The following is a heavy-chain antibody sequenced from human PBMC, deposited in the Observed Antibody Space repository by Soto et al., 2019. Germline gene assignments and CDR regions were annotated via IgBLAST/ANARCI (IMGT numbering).Heavy chain of an antibody. V-gene: IGHV6-1*01. CDR3: ARQRRIRGYYSDMDV. J-gene: IGHJ6*03. CDR2: TYYRSKWYN. CDR1: GDSVSSNSAA. Sequence: SQTLSLTCAISGDSVSSNSAAWNWIRQSPSRGLEWLGRTYYRSKWYNDYAVSVKSRITINPDTSKNQYSLQLIPVTAADTAVYYCARQRRIRGYYSDMDVWGKGTTVTVSS. D-gene: IGHD2-15*01.